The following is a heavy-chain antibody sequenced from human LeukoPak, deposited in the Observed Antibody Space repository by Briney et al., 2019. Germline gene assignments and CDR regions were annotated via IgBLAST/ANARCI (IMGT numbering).Heavy chain of an antibody. CDR1: GGSIRGGVYY. CDR3: SRPTYSPNWYFDL. D-gene: IGHD2-21*01. Sequence: PSETLSLSCTVSGGSIRGGVYYWAWIRQPPGKGLEWIGTIFYSANTYYNPSLKSRVTISLDTSKNQFSLCLSSVTAADAAVYDCSRPTYSPNWYFDLWGRGTPVTVSS. CDR2: IFYSANT. V-gene: IGHV4-39*01. J-gene: IGHJ2*01.